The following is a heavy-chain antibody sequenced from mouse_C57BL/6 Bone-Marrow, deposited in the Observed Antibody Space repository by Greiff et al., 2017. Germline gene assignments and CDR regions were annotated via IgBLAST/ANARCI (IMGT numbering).Heavy chain of an antibody. Sequence: VQLQESGAELARPGASVKLSCKASGYTFTSYGISWVKQRTGQGLEWIGEIYPRSGNTYYNEKFKGKATLTADKSSSTAYMELRSLTSEDSAVYFCATYPSNYYGSTYWYFDVWGTGTTVTVSS. CDR2: IYPRSGNT. J-gene: IGHJ1*03. D-gene: IGHD1-1*01. V-gene: IGHV1-81*01. CDR3: ATYPSNYYGSTYWYFDV. CDR1: GYTFTSYG.